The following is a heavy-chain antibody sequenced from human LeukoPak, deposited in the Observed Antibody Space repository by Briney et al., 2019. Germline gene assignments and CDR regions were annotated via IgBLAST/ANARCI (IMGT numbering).Heavy chain of an antibody. V-gene: IGHV4-39*01. Sequence: SETLSLTCTVSGGSINSKSYYWGWIRQPPGKGLEWIGSIYYSGSTYYNPSLKSRVTISVDTSKNQFSLKLSSVTVADTAVHYCARLAWGRLDYWGQGILVTVSS. CDR2: IYYSGST. J-gene: IGHJ4*02. CDR3: ARLAWGRLDY. D-gene: IGHD7-27*01. CDR1: GGSINSKSYY.